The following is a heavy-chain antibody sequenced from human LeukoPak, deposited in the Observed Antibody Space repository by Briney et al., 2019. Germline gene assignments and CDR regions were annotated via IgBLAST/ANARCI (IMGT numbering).Heavy chain of an antibody. J-gene: IGHJ6*02. CDR1: GFTFSSYS. Sequence: GGSLRLSCAASGFTFSSYSMNWVRQAPGKGLEWVSSISSSSSYIYYADSVKGRFTISRDNAKNSLYLQMNSLRAEDTAVYYCASFIAAAGEPHYYYGMDVWGQGTSVTVSS. CDR3: ASFIAAAGEPHYYYGMDV. V-gene: IGHV3-21*01. D-gene: IGHD6-13*01. CDR2: ISSSSSYI.